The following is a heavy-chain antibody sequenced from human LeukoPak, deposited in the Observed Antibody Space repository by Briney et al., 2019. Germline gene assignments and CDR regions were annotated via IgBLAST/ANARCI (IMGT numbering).Heavy chain of an antibody. Sequence: PGGYLRLSCAASGFTFSSYSMNWVRQAPGKGPEWVSSISGSGGSTYYADSVKGRFTISRDNSKNTVFLQLNSLTTEDTAIYSCAAWVEGAPQAIDYWGQGTLVTVSS. CDR3: AAWVEGAPQAIDY. CDR2: ISGSGGST. J-gene: IGHJ4*02. D-gene: IGHD1-26*01. CDR1: GFTFSSYS. V-gene: IGHV3-23*01.